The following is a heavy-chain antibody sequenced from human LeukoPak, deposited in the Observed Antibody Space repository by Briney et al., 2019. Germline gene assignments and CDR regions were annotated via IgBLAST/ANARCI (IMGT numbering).Heavy chain of an antibody. CDR3: AREAVTMVRGSYTNTWFDP. Sequence: PSDTLALTCTVSGCSISSYYWSWFGQPPGKGLEWFGDIYYSESTNYNPTLKRRVTISVYTSKNQYYLKLSSVTAADTAVYYCAREAVTMVRGSYTNTWFDPWGQGTLVTVSS. V-gene: IGHV4-59*01. D-gene: IGHD3-10*01. J-gene: IGHJ5*02. CDR2: IYYSEST. CDR1: GCSISSYY.